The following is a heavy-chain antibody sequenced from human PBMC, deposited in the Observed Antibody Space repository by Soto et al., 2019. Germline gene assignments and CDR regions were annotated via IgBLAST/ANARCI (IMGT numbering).Heavy chain of an antibody. CDR1: GFTFSSYA. D-gene: IGHD6-19*01. V-gene: IGHV3-23*01. CDR3: ADIESSGRYSYYFDY. Sequence: EVQLLESGGGLVQPGGSLRLSCAASGFTFSSYAMSWVRQAPGKGLEWVSAISGSGGSTYYADSVKGRFTISRDNSKNTLYLQMNSLRAEDTAVYYCADIESSGRYSYYFDYWRQGTLVTVSS. J-gene: IGHJ4*02. CDR2: ISGSGGST.